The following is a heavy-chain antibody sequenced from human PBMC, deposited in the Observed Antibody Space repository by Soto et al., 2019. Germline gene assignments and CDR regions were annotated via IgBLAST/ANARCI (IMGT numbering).Heavy chain of an antibody. Sequence: QVQLVESGGGVVQPGRSLRLSCAASGFTFSSYGMHWVRQAPGKGLEWVAVISYDGSNKYYADSVKGRFTISRDNSKNTLYLQMNSLRAEDTAVYYCAKDRLTIFWSGYYTSSMDVWGQGTTVTVSS. V-gene: IGHV3-30*18. J-gene: IGHJ6*02. CDR2: ISYDGSNK. CDR3: AKDRLTIFWSGYYTSSMDV. D-gene: IGHD3-3*01. CDR1: GFTFSSYG.